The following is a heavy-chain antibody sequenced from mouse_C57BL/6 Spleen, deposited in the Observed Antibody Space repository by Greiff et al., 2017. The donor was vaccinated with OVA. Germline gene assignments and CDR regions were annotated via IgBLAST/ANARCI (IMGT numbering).Heavy chain of an antibody. D-gene: IGHD2-1*01. CDR2: ISSGGDYI. CDR3: TRDREGNYHYYAMDY. V-gene: IGHV5-9-1*02. J-gene: IGHJ4*01. Sequence: EVQGVESGEGLVKPGGSLKLSCAASGFTFSSYAMSWVRQTPEKRLEWVAYISSGGDYIYYADTVKGRFTISRDNARNTLYLQMSSLKSEDTAMYYCTRDREGNYHYYAMDYWGQGTSVTVSS. CDR1: GFTFSSYA.